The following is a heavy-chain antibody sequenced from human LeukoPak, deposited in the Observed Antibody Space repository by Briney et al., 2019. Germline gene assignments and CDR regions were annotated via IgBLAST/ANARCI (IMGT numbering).Heavy chain of an antibody. J-gene: IGHJ5*02. CDR2: ISSSGSTI. CDR1: GFTFSDYY. V-gene: IGHV3-11*01. CDR3: ARGFYYYDSSGYDPNWFDP. Sequence: PGGSLRLSCAASGFTFSDYYMSWIRQAPGKGLEWVSYISSSGSTIYYADSVKGRFTISRDNAKNSLYLQMNSLRAEDTAVYYCARGFYYYDSSGYDPNWFDPWGQGTLVTVSS. D-gene: IGHD3-22*01.